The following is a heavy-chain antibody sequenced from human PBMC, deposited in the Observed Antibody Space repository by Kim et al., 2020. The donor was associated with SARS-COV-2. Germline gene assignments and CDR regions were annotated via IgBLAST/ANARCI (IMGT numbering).Heavy chain of an antibody. J-gene: IGHJ3*02. CDR3: AREVVTTPDALDI. Sequence: GGSLRLSCAASGFTFSNHEINWVRQAPGKGLEWVSYISRSGGTKKYANSVSGRFTISRDNAKNSVYLQLSSPRAEDTGVYYCAREVVTTPDALDIWGQGTMVTVSS. D-gene: IGHD2-15*01. CDR1: GFTFSNHE. V-gene: IGHV3-48*03. CDR2: ISRSGGTK.